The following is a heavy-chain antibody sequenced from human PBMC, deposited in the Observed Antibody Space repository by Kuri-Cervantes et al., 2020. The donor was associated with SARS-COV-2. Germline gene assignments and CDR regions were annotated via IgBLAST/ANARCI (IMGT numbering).Heavy chain of an antibody. CDR2: INPSGGST. CDR3: AREGRDIVATSAFDY. V-gene: IGHV1-46*01. D-gene: IGHD5-12*01. Sequence: ASVKVSCKASGYTFTSYYMHWVRQAPGQGLEWMGIINPSGGSTSYAQKFQGRVTITADKSTSTAYMELSSLRSEDTAVYYCAREGRDIVATSAFDYWGQGTLVTVSS. CDR1: GYTFTSYY. J-gene: IGHJ4*02.